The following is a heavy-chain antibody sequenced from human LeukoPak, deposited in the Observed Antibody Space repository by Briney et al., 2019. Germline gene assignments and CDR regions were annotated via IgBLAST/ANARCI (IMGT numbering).Heavy chain of an antibody. CDR3: ARDTALWTFDI. CDR2: IYHSGGT. J-gene: IGHJ3*02. Sequence: SGTLSLTCTVSGDSITNDNWWSWVRQPPGKGLEWIGEIYHSGGTNYNPSLKSRLTMSVDRSKNQFSLKMTSVTAADTAMYYCARDTALWTFDIWGQGTMVTVSS. CDR1: GDSITNDNW. D-gene: IGHD2-21*02. V-gene: IGHV4-4*02.